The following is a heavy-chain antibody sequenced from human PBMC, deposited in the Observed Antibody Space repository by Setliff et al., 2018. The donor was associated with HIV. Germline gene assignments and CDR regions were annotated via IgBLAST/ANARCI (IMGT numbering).Heavy chain of an antibody. CDR3: ATPLSHDSSGREPFDY. CDR1: GYTFTDYY. Sequence: GASVKVSCKASGYTFTDYYLHWVQQAPGKGLEWVGLIDPEDDETLFAEKFQGRVTITADTSTDTAYMELSSLRSEDTAVYYCATPLSHDSSGREPFDYWGQGTLVTVSS. J-gene: IGHJ4*02. V-gene: IGHV1-69-2*01. CDR2: IDPEDDET. D-gene: IGHD3-22*01.